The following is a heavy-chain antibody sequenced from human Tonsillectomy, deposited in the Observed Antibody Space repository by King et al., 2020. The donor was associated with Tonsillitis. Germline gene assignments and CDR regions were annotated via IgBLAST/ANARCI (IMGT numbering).Heavy chain of an antibody. CDR2: ISGSGGST. Sequence: VQLVESGGGFVQPGGSLRLSCAASGFTFSSYAMSWVRQAPGKGREWVSAISGSGGSTYYADSVKGRFTISRDNSKNTLYLQMNSLRAEDTAVYYCAKAITMIVVVILDYWGQGTLVTVSS. D-gene: IGHD3-22*01. J-gene: IGHJ4*02. CDR1: GFTFSSYA. CDR3: AKAITMIVVVILDY. V-gene: IGHV3-23*04.